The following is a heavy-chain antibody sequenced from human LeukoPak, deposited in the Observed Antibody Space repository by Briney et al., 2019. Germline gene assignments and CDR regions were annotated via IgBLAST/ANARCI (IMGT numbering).Heavy chain of an antibody. Sequence: GASLRLSCAVSGFTFSAYSMNWVRQAPGKGLEWVSYISSRSGTIHYADSVKGRFTISRDNAKNALFLQLDSLRVEDTAIYYCVRLNITSGGVIHHFDLWGQGTLVTVSS. CDR2: ISSRSGTI. D-gene: IGHD3-16*02. J-gene: IGHJ4*02. CDR3: VRLNITSGGVIHHFDL. CDR1: GFTFSAYS. V-gene: IGHV3-48*01.